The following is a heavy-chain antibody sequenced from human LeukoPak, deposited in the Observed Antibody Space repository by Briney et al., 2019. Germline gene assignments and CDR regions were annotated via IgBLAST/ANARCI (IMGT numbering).Heavy chain of an antibody. Sequence: SATLSLTCTVSGGSISSSYWSWVRQPPGKGLEWIGYIDNSGSTNYNPSLKSRVTISLDTPKSQFSLKLSSVTAADTAVYYCARAPLYSGGSGWSIYYFYAMDVWGQGTTVTVSS. CDR2: IDNSGST. J-gene: IGHJ6*02. D-gene: IGHD6-19*01. CDR1: GGSISSSY. CDR3: ARAPLYSGGSGWSIYYFYAMDV. V-gene: IGHV4-59*01.